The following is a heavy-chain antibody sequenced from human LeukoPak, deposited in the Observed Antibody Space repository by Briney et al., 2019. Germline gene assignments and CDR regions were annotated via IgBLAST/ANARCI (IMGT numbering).Heavy chain of an antibody. V-gene: IGHV3-48*04. D-gene: IGHD2-2*01. Sequence: GGSLRLSCTASGFSFSTYSMNWVCQAPGKGLEWVSYIVGSSSNIYYADSVKGRFTISRDNAKNSLYLQMNSLRAEDTAVYYCAREGVVPAAYFDYWGQGTLVTVSS. CDR2: IVGSSSNI. J-gene: IGHJ4*02. CDR1: GFSFSTYS. CDR3: AREGVVPAAYFDY.